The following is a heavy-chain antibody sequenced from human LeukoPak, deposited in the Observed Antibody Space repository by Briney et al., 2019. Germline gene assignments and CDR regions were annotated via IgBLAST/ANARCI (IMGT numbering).Heavy chain of an antibody. CDR1: GGSISSYY. J-gene: IGHJ4*02. Sequence: PSEILSLTCTVSGGSISSYYWSWIRQPPGKALEWIGYIYYTGSAYYNPSLGGRVTLSVDTSKNQFSVKLSSVTAADTAVYYCARSRNYYGSGDYWGQGTLVTVSS. CDR2: IYYTGSA. D-gene: IGHD3-10*01. CDR3: ARSRNYYGSGDY. V-gene: IGHV4-59*01.